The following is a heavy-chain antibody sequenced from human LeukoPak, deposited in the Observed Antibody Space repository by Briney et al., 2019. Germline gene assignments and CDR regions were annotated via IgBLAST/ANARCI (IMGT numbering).Heavy chain of an antibody. CDR1: GFTFSSYG. J-gene: IGHJ4*02. CDR3: AKGEYYYDSSGYSRLTYFGY. D-gene: IGHD3-22*01. CDR2: ISGSGGST. Sequence: TGGSLRLSCAASGFTFSSYGMSWVRQAPGKGLEWVSAISGSGGSTYYADSVKGRFTISRDNSKNTLYLQMNSLRAEDTAVYYCAKGEYYYDSSGYSRLTYFGYWGQGTLVTVSS. V-gene: IGHV3-23*01.